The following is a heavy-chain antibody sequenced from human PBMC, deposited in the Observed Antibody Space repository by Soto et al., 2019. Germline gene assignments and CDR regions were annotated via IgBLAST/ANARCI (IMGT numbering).Heavy chain of an antibody. V-gene: IGHV6-1*01. CDR1: GDXVSSTTAA. CDR2: TYYRSNWRH. J-gene: IGHJ4*02. D-gene: IGHD6-19*01. Sequence: QXLSLTCAISGDXVSSTTAAWNWIRSSPSRGLEWLGRTYYRSNWRHDYAVSVKSRITVNPDKSKNHFSLQMNSVTPDDTAVYYCARGVAGTGFDLWGQGTLGTVS. CDR3: ARGVAGTGFDL.